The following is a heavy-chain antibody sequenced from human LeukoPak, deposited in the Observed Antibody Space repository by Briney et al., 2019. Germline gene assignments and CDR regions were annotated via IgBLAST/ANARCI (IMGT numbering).Heavy chain of an antibody. CDR2: INSDGSWT. V-gene: IGHV3-74*01. CDR1: GNYW. CDR3: ARICSTTDCLISA. D-gene: IGHD2-2*01. Sequence: PGGSLRLSCAASGNYWMHWVRQAPGKGLVWVSHINSDGSWTSYADSVKGRFTISKDNAKNTVYLQMSSLRAEDTAVYYCARICSTTDCLISAWGQGTLVTVSS. J-gene: IGHJ4*02.